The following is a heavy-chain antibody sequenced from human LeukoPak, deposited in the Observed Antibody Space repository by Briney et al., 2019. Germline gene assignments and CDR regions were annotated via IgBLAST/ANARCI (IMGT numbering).Heavy chain of an antibody. D-gene: IGHD6-19*01. Sequence: SETLSLTCAVYGGSFSGYYWSWIRQPPGKGLEWIGEINHSGSTNYNPSLKSRVTISVDTSKNQFSLKLSSVTAADTAVYYCARVGGSGWYGVEYYFDYWGQGTLVTVSS. CDR1: GGSFSGYY. V-gene: IGHV4-34*01. J-gene: IGHJ4*02. CDR2: INHSGST. CDR3: ARVGGSGWYGVEYYFDY.